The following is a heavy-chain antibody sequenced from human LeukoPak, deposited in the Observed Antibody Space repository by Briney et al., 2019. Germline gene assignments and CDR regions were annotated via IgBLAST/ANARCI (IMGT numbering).Heavy chain of an antibody. D-gene: IGHD3-9*01. J-gene: IGHJ5*02. CDR1: GGSFSGYF. CDR3: ARMPDILTGFDP. Sequence: SETLSLTCAVFGGSFSGYFWSWIRQPPGKGLEWIGEINESGSTNYNPSLKSRVTISVDTSKNQFSLKLRSVTTADTAVYYCARMPDILTGFDPWGQGTLVTVSS. V-gene: IGHV4-34*01. CDR2: INESGST.